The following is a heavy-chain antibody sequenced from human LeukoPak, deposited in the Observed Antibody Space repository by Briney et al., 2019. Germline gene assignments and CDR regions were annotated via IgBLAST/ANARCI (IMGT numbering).Heavy chain of an antibody. CDR3: AKGVSYYDSSGYILDAFDI. CDR1: GFTFSNYA. J-gene: IGHJ3*02. CDR2: ISGSVGST. D-gene: IGHD3-22*01. Sequence: GGSLRLSCAASGFTFSNYAMSWVRQAPGKGLEWVSAISGSVGSTYYADSVKGRFTISRDNSKNTLYLQMNSLRAEDTAVYYCAKGVSYYDSSGYILDAFDIWGQGTMVTVSS. V-gene: IGHV3-23*01.